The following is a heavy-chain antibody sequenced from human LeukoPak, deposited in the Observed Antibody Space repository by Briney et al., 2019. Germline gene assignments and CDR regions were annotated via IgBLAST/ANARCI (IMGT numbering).Heavy chain of an antibody. Sequence: SETLSLTCAVYGGSFSGYYWSWIRQPPGKGLEWIGEINHSGSTNYNPSLKSRVTISVDTSKNQFSLKLRSVTAADTAVYYCARQSSSWYWGFDYWGQGTLVTVSS. V-gene: IGHV4-34*01. D-gene: IGHD6-13*01. CDR3: ARQSSSWYWGFDY. J-gene: IGHJ4*02. CDR1: GGSFSGYY. CDR2: INHSGST.